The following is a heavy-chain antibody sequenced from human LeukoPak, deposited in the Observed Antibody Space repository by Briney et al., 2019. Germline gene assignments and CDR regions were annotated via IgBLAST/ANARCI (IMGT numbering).Heavy chain of an antibody. V-gene: IGHV4-59*08. J-gene: IGHJ4*02. Sequence: SETLSLTCSVSGGSISSYYWSWVRQPPGKGLEWIGYISDSGSTNYNPSLKSRVTISVDTSKNRFSLRLSSVTAADTAVYYCARARARAAAGFDYWGQGTLVTVSS. CDR2: ISDSGST. D-gene: IGHD6-13*01. CDR1: GGSISSYY. CDR3: ARARARAAAGFDY.